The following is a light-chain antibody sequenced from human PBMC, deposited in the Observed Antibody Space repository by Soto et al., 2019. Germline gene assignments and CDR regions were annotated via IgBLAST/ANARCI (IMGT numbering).Light chain of an antibody. CDR2: EVS. V-gene: IGLV2-14*01. J-gene: IGLJ3*02. Sequence: QSVLTQPASVSGSPGQSITISCTGTSSDIGSYIYVSWYQHHPGKVPKLMIYEVSNRPSGVSDRFSGSKSGNTASLTISGLQAEDEADYYCAAWDDSLNGRLFGGGTKLTVL. CDR1: SSDIGSYIY. CDR3: AAWDDSLNGRL.